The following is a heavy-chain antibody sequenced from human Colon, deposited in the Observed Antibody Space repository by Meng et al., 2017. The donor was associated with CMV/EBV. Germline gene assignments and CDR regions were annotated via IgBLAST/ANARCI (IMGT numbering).Heavy chain of an antibody. J-gene: IGHJ4*02. Sequence: GGSLRLSCAASGFTFDTSYMKWIRQAPGKGLEWVSYMSPSGSTTYYADSVRGRFTISRDNAKTSLFLQMNNLRAGDTAVYYCATDRVLGRAFENDFWGQGTLVTVSS. CDR3: ATDRVLGRAFENDF. D-gene: IGHD3-16*01. CDR2: MSPSGSTT. CDR1: GFTFDTSY. V-gene: IGHV3-11*01.